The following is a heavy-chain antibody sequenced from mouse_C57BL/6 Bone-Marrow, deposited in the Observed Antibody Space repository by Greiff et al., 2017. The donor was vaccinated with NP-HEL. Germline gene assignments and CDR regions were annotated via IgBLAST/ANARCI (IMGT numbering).Heavy chain of an antibody. CDR3: ARRYYGSSYRYFDV. V-gene: IGHV1-81*01. D-gene: IGHD1-1*01. J-gene: IGHJ1*03. CDR2: IYPRSGNT. CDR1: GYTFTSYG. Sequence: QVQLKQSGAELARPGASVKLSCKASGYTFTSYGISWVKQRTGQGLEWIGEIYPRSGNTYYNEKFKGKATLTADKSSSTAYMELRSLTSEDSAVYFCARRYYGSSYRYFDVWGTGTTVTVSS.